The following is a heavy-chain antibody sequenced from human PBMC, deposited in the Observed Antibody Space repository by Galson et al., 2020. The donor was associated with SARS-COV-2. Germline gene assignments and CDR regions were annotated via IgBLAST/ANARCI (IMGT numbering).Heavy chain of an antibody. D-gene: IGHD3-9*01. V-gene: IGHV3-9*01. J-gene: IGHJ4*02. CDR2: ISWISGSI. CDR3: AKDKHDILAGIDY. Sequence: SLKISCAASGFTFDDYAMHWVRQAPGKGLEWVSGISWISGSIGYADSVKGRFTISRDNAKNSLYLQMNSLRAEDTALYYCAKDKHDILAGIDYWGQGTLVTVSS. CDR1: GFTFDDYA.